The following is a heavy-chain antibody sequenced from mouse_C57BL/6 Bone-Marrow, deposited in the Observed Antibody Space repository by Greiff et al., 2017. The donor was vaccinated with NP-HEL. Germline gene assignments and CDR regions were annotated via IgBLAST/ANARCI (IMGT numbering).Heavy chain of an antibody. CDR1: GFPITSGYY. Sequence: KLEESGPGLVKPSQSLFLTCSITGFPITSGYYWIWIRQSPGKPLEWMGYITHSGETFYNPSLQSPISITRETSKNQFFLQLNSVTTEDTAMYYCAGEFYDYDASPFAYWGQGTLVTVSA. CDR2: ITHSGET. CDR3: AGEFYDYDASPFAY. V-gene: IGHV12-3*01. D-gene: IGHD2-4*01. J-gene: IGHJ3*01.